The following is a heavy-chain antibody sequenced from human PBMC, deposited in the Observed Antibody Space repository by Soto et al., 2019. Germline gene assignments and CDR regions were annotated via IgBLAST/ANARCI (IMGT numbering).Heavy chain of an antibody. CDR1: GFSLTTDGVG. Sequence: VSGPTLVNPTQTLTLTCSFSGFSLTTDGVGVGWVRQPPGQALEWLAIIYWNDHKHHSPSLKSRLTITKDTSKNQVVLTMTNMDPVDTATYYCAHRPSGWYLFDYWGQGTLVTVSS. J-gene: IGHJ4*02. D-gene: IGHD6-19*01. V-gene: IGHV2-5*01. CDR3: AHRPSGWYLFDY. CDR2: IYWNDHK.